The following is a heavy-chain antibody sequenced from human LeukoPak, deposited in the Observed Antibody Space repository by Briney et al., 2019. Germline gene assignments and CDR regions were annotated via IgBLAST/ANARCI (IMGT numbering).Heavy chain of an antibody. CDR1: GFTVFSNY. CDR3: AKLPAADTNWFDP. CDR2: IYGGGST. J-gene: IGHJ5*02. Sequence: GGSLRLSCAASGFTVFSNYMSWVRQAPGKGLEWVSLIYGGGSTYYADSVKGRFTISRDNSKNTLYLQMNSLRAEDTAVYYCAKLPAADTNWFDPWGQGTLVTVSS. V-gene: IGHV3-66*01. D-gene: IGHD6-13*01.